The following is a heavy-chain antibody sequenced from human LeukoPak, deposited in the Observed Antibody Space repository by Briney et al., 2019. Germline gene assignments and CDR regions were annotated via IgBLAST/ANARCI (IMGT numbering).Heavy chain of an antibody. Sequence: PSETLSLTCTVSGYSISSGFHWAWIRQPPGKGLEWIESINHSGSTYYNPSLKSRVTVSMDRSKNHFSLNLNSVSAADTAVYYCARQVGSGYYWSFDYWGQGTLVTVSS. CDR1: GYSISSGFH. CDR3: ARQVGSGYYWSFDY. J-gene: IGHJ4*02. D-gene: IGHD3-22*01. V-gene: IGHV4-38-2*02. CDR2: INHSGST.